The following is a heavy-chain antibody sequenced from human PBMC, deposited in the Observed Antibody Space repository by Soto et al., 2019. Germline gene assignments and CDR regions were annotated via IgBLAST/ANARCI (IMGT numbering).Heavy chain of an antibody. V-gene: IGHV4-4*02. D-gene: IGHD2-8*02. CDR3: ARDKITGLFDY. CDR1: GASVSSTYW. Sequence: PSETLSLTCAVSGASVSSTYWWSWVRQPPGKGPEWIGEINHRGSANYNPSLKSRVTISVDISRSQFSLRLTSVTAADTAVYYCARDKITGLFDYWGQGTLVTVSS. J-gene: IGHJ4*02. CDR2: INHRGSA.